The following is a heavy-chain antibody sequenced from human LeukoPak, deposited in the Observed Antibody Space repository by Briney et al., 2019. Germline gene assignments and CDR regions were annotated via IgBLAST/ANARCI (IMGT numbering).Heavy chain of an antibody. CDR2: IDWDDDK. V-gene: IGHV2-70*11. CDR3: ARIPPHFVDLVDV. J-gene: IGHJ6*02. D-gene: IGHD3/OR15-3a*01. CDR1: GFSLSTSGMC. Sequence: ESGPALVKPTQTLTLTCTISGFSLSTSGMCVSWIRQPPGKALEWLARIDWDDDKYYSSSLKTRLTISKDTSKNQVVLTMTNMDPVDTATYYCARIPPHFVDLVDVWGQGTTVTVSS.